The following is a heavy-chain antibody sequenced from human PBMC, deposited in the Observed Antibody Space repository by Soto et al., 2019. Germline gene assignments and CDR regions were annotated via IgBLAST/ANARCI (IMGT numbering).Heavy chain of an antibody. CDR1: GYTFTSYG. V-gene: IGHV1-18*01. CDR3: ARDRIAVTGIFHLDF. J-gene: IGHJ4*02. CDR2: ISPYNGNT. D-gene: IGHD6-13*01. Sequence: QVYLVQSGAEVKKPGASVKVSCKASGYTFTSYGISWVRQAPGQGLEWMGSISPYNGNTNSAQKVQGRVTMTTDTSTTTAYMELRSLTSDDTAVYYCARDRIAVTGIFHLDFWGQGTLVSVSS.